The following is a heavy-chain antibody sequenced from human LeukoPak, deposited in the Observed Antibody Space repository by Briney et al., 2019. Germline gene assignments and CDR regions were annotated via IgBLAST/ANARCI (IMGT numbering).Heavy chain of an antibody. J-gene: IGHJ4*02. CDR3: ARERMSGYDFDY. CDR2: INPSGGST. D-gene: IGHD5-12*01. Sequence: ASVKVSCKASGYTFTGYYMHWVRQAPGQGLEWMGIINPSGGSTSYAQKFQGRVTMTRDTSTSTVYMELSSLRSEDTAVCYCARERMSGYDFDYWGQGTLVTVSS. V-gene: IGHV1-46*01. CDR1: GYTFTGYY.